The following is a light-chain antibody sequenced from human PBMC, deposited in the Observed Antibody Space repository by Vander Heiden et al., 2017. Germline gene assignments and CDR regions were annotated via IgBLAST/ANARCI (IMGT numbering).Light chain of an antibody. J-gene: IGLJ1*01. Sequence: QSALTQPASVSGSPGQSITNSCTGTSSDVGGYNYVSWYQQHPGKAPKLMIYDVSNRPSGVSNRFSGSKSGNTASLTISGLQAEDEADYYCSSYTSSSNSIFGTGTKVTVL. CDR3: SSYTSSSNSI. CDR1: SSDVGGYNY. V-gene: IGLV2-14*01. CDR2: DVS.